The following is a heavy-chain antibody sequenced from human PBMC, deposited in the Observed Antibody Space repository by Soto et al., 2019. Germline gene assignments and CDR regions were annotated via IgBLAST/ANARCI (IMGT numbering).Heavy chain of an antibody. CDR1: GFTFSSYW. CDR2: INSDGSST. J-gene: IGHJ3*02. Sequence: GGSLRLSCAASGFTFSSYWMHWVRQAPGKGLVWVSRINSDGSSTSYADSVKGRFTISRDNAKSTLYLQMNSLRAEDTAVYYCERDRGAAAAPFGPSYVPDAFDIWGQRKMVPVS. D-gene: IGHD6-13*01. V-gene: IGHV3-74*01. CDR3: ERDRGAAAAPFGPSYVPDAFDI.